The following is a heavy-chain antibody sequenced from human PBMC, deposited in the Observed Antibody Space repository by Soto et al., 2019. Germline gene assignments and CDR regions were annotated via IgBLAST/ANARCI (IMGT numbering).Heavy chain of an antibody. Sequence: ASVKVSCKASGYLFTSYYIHWARQAPGQGLEWMGLINPNSGTTTYAQKFQGRVTMTRDTSTTTVYMELRSLRSEDTAVYYCAKGDSGWPLWYFVFWGLGILV. D-gene: IGHD6-19*01. J-gene: IGHJ4*02. V-gene: IGHV1-46*01. CDR1: GYLFTSYY. CDR3: AKGDSGWPLWYFVF. CDR2: INPNSGTT.